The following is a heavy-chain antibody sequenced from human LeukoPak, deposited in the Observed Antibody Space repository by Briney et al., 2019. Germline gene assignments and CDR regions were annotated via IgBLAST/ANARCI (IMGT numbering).Heavy chain of an antibody. CDR1: GFTFSSYA. V-gene: IGHV3-23*01. D-gene: IGHD4-17*01. Sequence: PGGSLRLSCAASGFTFSSYAMSWVRQAPGKGLEWVSAISGSGGSTYYADSVKGRFTISRDNSKDTLYLQMNSLRAEDTAVYYCASGYDYGDPHDYWGQGTLVTVSS. CDR3: ASGYDYGDPHDY. J-gene: IGHJ4*02. CDR2: ISGSGGST.